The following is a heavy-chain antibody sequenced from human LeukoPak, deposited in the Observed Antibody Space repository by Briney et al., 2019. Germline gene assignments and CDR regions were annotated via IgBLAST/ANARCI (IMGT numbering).Heavy chain of an antibody. CDR1: GFTLAQYS. CDR2: ISYDGVNK. D-gene: IGHD3/OR15-3a*01. J-gene: IGHJ4*02. Sequence: QPGTSLRLSCAVSGFTLAQYSMHWVRQAPGRGLEWVAVISYDGVNKYYADSVKGRFTISRDNAKNTLYLQMNSLRAEDTAVYYCARGGRGLNYWGQGTLVTVSS. V-gene: IGHV3-30-3*01. CDR3: ARGGRGLNY.